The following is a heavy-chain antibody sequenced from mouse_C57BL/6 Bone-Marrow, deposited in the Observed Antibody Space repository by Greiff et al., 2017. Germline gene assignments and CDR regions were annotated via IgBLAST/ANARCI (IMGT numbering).Heavy chain of an antibody. Sequence: VQLQQPGAELVMPGASVKLSCKASGYTFTSYWMHWVKQRPGQGLEWIGEIDPSDSYTNYNQKFKGKSTLTVDKSSSTAYMQLSSLTSEDSAVYYCAKGLWDYWGQGTSVTVSS. CDR1: GYTFTSYW. J-gene: IGHJ4*01. D-gene: IGHD2-3*01. V-gene: IGHV1-69*01. CDR2: IDPSDSYT. CDR3: AKGLWDY.